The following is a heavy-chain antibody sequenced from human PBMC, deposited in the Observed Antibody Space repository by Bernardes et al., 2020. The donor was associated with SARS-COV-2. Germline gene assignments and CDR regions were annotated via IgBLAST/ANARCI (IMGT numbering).Heavy chain of an antibody. J-gene: IGHJ6*02. CDR3: ARGLRGPDYYYYYGMDV. CDR2: INPNSGGT. CDR1: GYTFTGYY. D-gene: IGHD3-16*01. V-gene: IGHV1-2*04. Sequence: ASMKVSCKASGYTFTGYYMHWVRQAPGQGLEWMGWINPNSGGTNYAQKFQGWVTMTRDTSISTAYMELSRLRSDDTAVYYCARGLRGPDYYYYYGMDVWGQGTTVTVSS.